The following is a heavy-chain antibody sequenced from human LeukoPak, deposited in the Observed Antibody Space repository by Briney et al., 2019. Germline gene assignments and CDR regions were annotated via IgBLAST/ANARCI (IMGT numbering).Heavy chain of an antibody. CDR3: ARDECSGGSCYYYYYYGMDV. V-gene: IGHV3-7*03. CDR2: IKQDGSEK. CDR1: GFTFSSYW. D-gene: IGHD2-15*01. Sequence: GGSLRLSCAASGFTFSSYWVSWVRQAPGTGLGRVANIKQDGSEKYYVDSVKGRFTISRDNAKNSLYLQMNSLRAEDTVVYYCARDECSGGSCYYYYYYGMDVWGKGTTVTVSS. J-gene: IGHJ6*04.